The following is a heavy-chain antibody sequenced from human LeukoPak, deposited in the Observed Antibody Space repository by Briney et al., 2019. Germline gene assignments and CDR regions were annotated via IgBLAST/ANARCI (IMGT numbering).Heavy chain of an antibody. Sequence: GGSLRLSCAASGFTFSSYEMNWVRQAPGKGLEWVSYISSSGSTIYYADSVKGRFTISRDNAKNSLYLQMNSLRAEDTALYYCARDVGGWFDPWGQGTLVTVSS. CDR1: GFTFSSYE. J-gene: IGHJ5*02. CDR2: ISSSGSTI. D-gene: IGHD3-16*01. CDR3: ARDVGGWFDP. V-gene: IGHV3-48*03.